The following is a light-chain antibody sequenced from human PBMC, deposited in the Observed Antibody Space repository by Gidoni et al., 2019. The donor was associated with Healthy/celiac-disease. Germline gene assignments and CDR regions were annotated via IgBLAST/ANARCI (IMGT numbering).Light chain of an antibody. Sequence: EIVLTQSPATLSLSPGERATLSCRASQSVSSYLAWYQQKPGQAPSLLIYDASNRATGIPARFSGSWSGTDFTLTISSLEPEYFAVYYCQQRSNWPRTCXQXTKVEIK. CDR2: DAS. J-gene: IGKJ1*01. CDR1: QSVSSY. V-gene: IGKV3-11*01. CDR3: QQRSNWPRT.